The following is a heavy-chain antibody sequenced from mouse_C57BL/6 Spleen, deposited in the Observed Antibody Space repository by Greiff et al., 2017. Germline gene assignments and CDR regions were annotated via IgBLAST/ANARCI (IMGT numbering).Heavy chain of an antibody. J-gene: IGHJ2*01. D-gene: IGHD1-1*01. Sequence: VQLQQSGAELVRPGASVTLSCKASGYTFTDYEMHWVKQTPVHGLEWIGAIDPETGGTAYNQKFKGKAILTADKSSSTAYMELRSLTSEDSAVYYCTRPPITTVAATDYWGQGTTLTVSS. V-gene: IGHV1-15*01. CDR3: TRPPITTVAATDY. CDR1: GYTFTDYE. CDR2: IDPETGGT.